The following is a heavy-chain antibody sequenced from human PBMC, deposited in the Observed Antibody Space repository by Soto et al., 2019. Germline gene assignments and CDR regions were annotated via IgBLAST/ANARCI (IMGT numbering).Heavy chain of an antibody. J-gene: IGHJ6*02. V-gene: IGHV3-53*01. CDR3: ARDLQYGPYYYYGMDV. CDR2: IYSGGST. D-gene: IGHD4-4*01. CDR1: GFTVSSNY. Sequence: PWGSLRLSCAASGFTVSSNYIIFCRHAPLKGLEWVSVIYSGGSTYYADSVKGRFTISRDNSKNTLYLQMNSLRAEDTAVYYCARDLQYGPYYYYGMDVWGQGTTVTVSS.